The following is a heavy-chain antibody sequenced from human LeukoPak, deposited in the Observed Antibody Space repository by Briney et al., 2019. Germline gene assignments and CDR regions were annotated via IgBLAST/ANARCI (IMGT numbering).Heavy chain of an antibody. CDR3: ARDPYYGSGSYYWFDP. CDR1: GYTFTSYG. V-gene: IGHV1-18*01. Sequence: ASVKVSCEASGYTFTSYGISWVRQAPGQGLEWMGWISAYNGNTNYAQKLQGRVTMTTDTSTSTAYMELRSLRSDDTAVYYCARDPYYGSGSYYWFDPWGQGTLVTVSS. J-gene: IGHJ5*02. CDR2: ISAYNGNT. D-gene: IGHD3-10*01.